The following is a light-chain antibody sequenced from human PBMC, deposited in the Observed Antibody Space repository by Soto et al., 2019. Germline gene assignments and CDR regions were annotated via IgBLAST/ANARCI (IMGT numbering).Light chain of an antibody. V-gene: IGKV1-39*01. CDR3: QQGHSTPYT. Sequence: DIQMTQSPSSLSASVGVSVTITCRASQNIRTYLNWSQQKPGRAPKLLIHSASALPSGVPSRFSGSGSGTEFTLTMSGLQPEDFATYYCQQGHSTPYTFGQGTKVEIK. CDR1: QNIRTY. J-gene: IGKJ2*01. CDR2: SAS.